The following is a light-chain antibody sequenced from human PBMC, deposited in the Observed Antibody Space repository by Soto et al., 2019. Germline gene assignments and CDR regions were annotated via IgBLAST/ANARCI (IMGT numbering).Light chain of an antibody. CDR3: QQYNDYPYT. Sequence: DIQVTQSPSTLSASVGDRVIIACRASQTADKWVAWYQQKPVKAPNVLIYDASLLESGVPSRFSGSGSGTLFTLTISNLQPDDFATYYCQQYNDYPYTFGQGTKVEI. J-gene: IGKJ2*01. CDR2: DAS. CDR1: QTADKW. V-gene: IGKV1-5*01.